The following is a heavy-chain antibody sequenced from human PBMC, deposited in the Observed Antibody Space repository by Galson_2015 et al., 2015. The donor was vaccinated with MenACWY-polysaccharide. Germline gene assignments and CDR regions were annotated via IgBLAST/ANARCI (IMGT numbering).Heavy chain of an antibody. D-gene: IGHD3-22*01. J-gene: IGHJ1*01. Sequence: TLSLTCTVSGDSISNGGYYWGWIRQHPGKGLQWIGSTYSSGTTYYNPSVKSRITISVDTSKNQFSLNLNSVTAADTAVYYCARGRTQATSSGFGFWGQGTLGTVSS. CDR2: TYSSGTT. CDR1: GDSISNGGYY. CDR3: ARGRTQATSSGFGF. V-gene: IGHV4-31*03.